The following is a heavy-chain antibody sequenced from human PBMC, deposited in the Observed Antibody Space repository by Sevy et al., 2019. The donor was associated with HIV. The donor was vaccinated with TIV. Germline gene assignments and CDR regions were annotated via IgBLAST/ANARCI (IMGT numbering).Heavy chain of an antibody. D-gene: IGHD3-22*01. Sequence: GGSLRLSCAASGFRFSTYWMHWVRQAPGKGVGWVANIKRDESEKYYVASLNGRFTICRDNAKNSEYLEMNSRRAEDTAIYYCAKGNSGSFDYWGQGTLVTVSS. CDR1: GFRFSTYW. CDR3: AKGNSGSFDY. CDR2: IKRDESEK. V-gene: IGHV3-7*01. J-gene: IGHJ4*02.